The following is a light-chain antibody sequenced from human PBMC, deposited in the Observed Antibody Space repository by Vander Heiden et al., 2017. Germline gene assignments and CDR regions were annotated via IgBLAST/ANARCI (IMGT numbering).Light chain of an antibody. Sequence: DIQLTQSPSFLSASVGDRVTITCRASQGINNYLVWYQQKPGKAPKLLIYAASTLQSGVPSRFSGSGSGTEFTLTISSLQPEDFATYYCQQFNSYPHAFGPGTKVXIK. J-gene: IGKJ3*01. CDR3: QQFNSYPHA. CDR1: QGINNY. CDR2: AAS. V-gene: IGKV1-9*01.